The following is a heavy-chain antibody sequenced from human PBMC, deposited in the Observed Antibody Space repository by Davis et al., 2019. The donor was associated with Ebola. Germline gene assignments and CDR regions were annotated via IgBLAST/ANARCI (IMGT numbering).Heavy chain of an antibody. CDR3: ARDLTRGDAFDI. V-gene: IGHV4-38-2*02. J-gene: IGHJ3*02. CDR2: RYHSGST. Sequence: SETLSLTCTVSGGSISGYYWGWIRQPPGKGLEWIGSRYHSGSTYYNPSLKSRVSISVDTSKNQFSLKLSSVTAADTAVYYCARDLTRGDAFDIWGQGTMVTVSS. D-gene: IGHD2-21*02. CDR1: GGSISGYY.